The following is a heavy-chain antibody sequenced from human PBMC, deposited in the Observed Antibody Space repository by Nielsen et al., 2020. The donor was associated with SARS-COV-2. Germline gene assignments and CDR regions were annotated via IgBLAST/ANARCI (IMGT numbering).Heavy chain of an antibody. J-gene: IGHJ5*02. Sequence: GESLKISCAVSGFIFSSYAMSWVRQAPGKGLEWVSTISGSGGGTYYADSVKGRFSISRDNSKNTLYLQMNSLRAEDTALYYCAKEGNSGSDYDHWGQGTLVTVSS. V-gene: IGHV3-23*01. D-gene: IGHD1-26*01. CDR2: ISGSGGGT. CDR1: GFIFSSYA. CDR3: AKEGNSGSDYDH.